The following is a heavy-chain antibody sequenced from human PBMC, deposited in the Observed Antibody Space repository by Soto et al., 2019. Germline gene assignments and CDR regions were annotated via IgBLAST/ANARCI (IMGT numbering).Heavy chain of an antibody. V-gene: IGHV1-46*01. D-gene: IGHD6-19*01. J-gene: IGHJ5*02. CDR3: ARGMPVAGTIFNWFDP. CDR2: INPSGGST. CDR1: GYTFTSYY. Sequence: ASVKVSCKASGYTFTSYYMHWVRQAPGQGLEWMGIINPSGGSTSYAQKFQGRVTMTRDTSTSTVYMELSSLRSEDTAVYYCARGMPVAGTIFNWFDPWGQGTLVTVS.